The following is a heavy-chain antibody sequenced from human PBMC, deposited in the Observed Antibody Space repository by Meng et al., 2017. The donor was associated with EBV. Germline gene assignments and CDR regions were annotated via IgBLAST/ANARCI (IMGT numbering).Heavy chain of an antibody. V-gene: IGHV4-61*01. CDR2: IYYTGST. D-gene: IGHD4-11*01. J-gene: IGHJ5*02. CDR3: ARGDYTNYPRWFDT. CDR1: GGSVNNESYY. Sequence: QVQLQESGPGLVKPSXXLSPTCXVSGGSVNNESYYWGWIRQPPGKGLEYIGYIYYTGSTNYNSSLKSRVTISLDKSKNQFSLKLTSLTAADTAIYYCARGDYTNYPRWFDTWGQGTLGTVAS.